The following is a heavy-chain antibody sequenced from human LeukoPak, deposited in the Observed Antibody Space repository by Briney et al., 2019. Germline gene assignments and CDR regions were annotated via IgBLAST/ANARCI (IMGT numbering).Heavy chain of an antibody. CDR1: GGSISSYY. Sequence: SETLSLTCTVSGGSISSYYWSWIRQPPGKGLEWIGYIYYSGSTYYNPSLKGRVTISVDTSKNQFSLKLSSVTAADTAVYYCARDGSYSSGWHTFDYWAREPWSPSPQ. V-gene: IGHV4-59*01. D-gene: IGHD6-19*01. CDR2: IYYSGST. CDR3: ARDGSYSSGWHTFDY. J-gene: IGHJ4*02.